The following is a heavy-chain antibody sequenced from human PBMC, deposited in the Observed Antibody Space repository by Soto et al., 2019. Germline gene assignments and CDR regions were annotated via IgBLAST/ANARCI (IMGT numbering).Heavy chain of an antibody. CDR1: GGSISSGGYS. D-gene: IGHD4-17*01. Sequence: QLQLQESGSGLVKPSQTLSLTCAVSGGSISSGGYSWSWIRQPPGKGLEWIGYIYHSGSTYYNPSLKSLVTVSVDRPTNQFSLLLGSVTAADTAVYYCARGVDYGGNPNWFDPWGRGSLVTVSS. V-gene: IGHV4-30-2*01. CDR3: ARGVDYGGNPNWFDP. CDR2: IYHSGST. J-gene: IGHJ5*02.